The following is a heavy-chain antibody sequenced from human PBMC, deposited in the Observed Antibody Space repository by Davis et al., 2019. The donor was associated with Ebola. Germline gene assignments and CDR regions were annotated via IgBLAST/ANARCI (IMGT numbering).Heavy chain of an antibody. CDR2: ITVNNGNT. CDR1: GYTFTNYA. Sequence: ASVKVSCKASGYTFTNYAINWVRQAPGQGLEWMGWITVNNGNTNYAQKLQGRVTMTTDTSTSTAYMELRSLRSDDTAVYYCARGLVVYVMDWGQGTLVTVSS. CDR3: ARGLVVYVMD. D-gene: IGHD2-8*02. V-gene: IGHV1-18*01. J-gene: IGHJ4*02.